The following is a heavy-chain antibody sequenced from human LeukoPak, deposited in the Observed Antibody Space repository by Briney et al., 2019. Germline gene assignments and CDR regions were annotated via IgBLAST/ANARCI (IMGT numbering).Heavy chain of an antibody. J-gene: IGHJ3*02. D-gene: IGHD3-22*01. Sequence: SETLSLTCTVSGGSISSYYWSWIRQPPGKGLEWIGYIYYSGSTNYNPSLKSRVTISVDTSKNQFSLKLSSVTAADTAVYYCARSITMIVVVIQPDAFDIWGQGTMVTVSS. CDR3: ARSITMIVVVIQPDAFDI. V-gene: IGHV4-59*12. CDR1: GGSISSYY. CDR2: IYYSGST.